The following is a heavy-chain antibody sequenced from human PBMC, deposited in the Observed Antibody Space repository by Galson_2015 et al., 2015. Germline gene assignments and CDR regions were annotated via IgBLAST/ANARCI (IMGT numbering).Heavy chain of an antibody. CDR1: GFTFSSYA. CDR2: ISGSGDNT. D-gene: IGHD1-26*01. V-gene: IGHV3-23*01. CDR3: ARGRGWETLRKSPFDY. Sequence: SLRLSCAASGFTFSSYAMSWVRQAPGKGLEWVSVISGSGDNTYYADSVKGRFTISRDNSKNTLYMQMNSLRAEDTAVYYCARGRGWETLRKSPFDYWGQGTLVTVSS. J-gene: IGHJ4*02.